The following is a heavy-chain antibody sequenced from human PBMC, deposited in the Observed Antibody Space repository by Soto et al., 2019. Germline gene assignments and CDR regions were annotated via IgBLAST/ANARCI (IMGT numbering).Heavy chain of an antibody. CDR2: ISTYNTNR. J-gene: IGHJ4*02. D-gene: IGHD4-17*01. CDR3: ARGAGQASAYGGPFDY. Sequence: ASVKVSCKASGERFTTYGISWVLQAPGQGLEWMGWISTYNTNRNHAPKFQGRLLLTTDTSTTTAHMELRSLRPDDTAVYYCARGAGQASAYGGPFDYYRQRTLVTVSS. CDR1: GERFTTYG. V-gene: IGHV1-18*04.